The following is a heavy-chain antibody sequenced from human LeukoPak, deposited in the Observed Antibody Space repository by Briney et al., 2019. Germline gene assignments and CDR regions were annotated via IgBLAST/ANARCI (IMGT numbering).Heavy chain of an antibody. V-gene: IGHV4-61*01. Sequence: KPSETLSLTCTVSGGSVSSGSYYWSWIRQPPGKGLEWIGYIYYSGSTNYNPSLKSRVTISVDTSKNQFSLKLSSVTAADTAVYYCARDLRAVGKGYYYYGMDVWGQGTTVTVSS. J-gene: IGHJ6*02. CDR3: ARDLRAVGKGYYYYGMDV. D-gene: IGHD1-26*01. CDR1: GGSVSSGSYY. CDR2: IYYSGST.